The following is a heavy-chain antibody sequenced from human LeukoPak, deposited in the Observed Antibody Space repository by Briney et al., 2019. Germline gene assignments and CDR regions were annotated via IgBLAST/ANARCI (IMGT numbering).Heavy chain of an antibody. J-gene: IGHJ4*02. Sequence: IIPIFGTANYAQKFQGRVTITTDESTSTAYMELSSLRSEDTAVYYCAREPYSSGWYYFDYWGQGTLVTVSS. V-gene: IGHV1-69*05. CDR3: AREPYSSGWYYFDY. D-gene: IGHD6-19*01. CDR2: IIPIFGTA.